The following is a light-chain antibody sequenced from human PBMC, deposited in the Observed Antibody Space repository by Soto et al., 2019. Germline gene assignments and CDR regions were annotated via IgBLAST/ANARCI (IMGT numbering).Light chain of an antibody. CDR1: QSVNIN. J-gene: IGKJ4*01. Sequence: EIVMTQSPVTLSASPGERVTLSCRASQSVNINLAWYQQRHGQAPRVLIYGASNRASCIPDKFSGSGSGTDFTLTISSLEPDDFALYFCQQYKDWPPLTFGGGTRVEIK. V-gene: IGKV3D-15*01. CDR3: QQYKDWPPLT. CDR2: GAS.